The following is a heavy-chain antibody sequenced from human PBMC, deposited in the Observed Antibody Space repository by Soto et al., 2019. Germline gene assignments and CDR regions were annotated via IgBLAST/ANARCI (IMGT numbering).Heavy chain of an antibody. J-gene: IGHJ4*02. Sequence: SETLSLTCTVSGGSISSGGYYWSWIRQHPGKGLEWIGYIYYSGSTYYNPSLKSRVTISVDTSKNQFSLKLSSVTAADTAVYYCATRYCSGGSCYLGYWGQGTLVTVSS. D-gene: IGHD2-15*01. CDR3: ATRYCSGGSCYLGY. CDR1: GGSISSGGYY. V-gene: IGHV4-31*03. CDR2: IYYSGST.